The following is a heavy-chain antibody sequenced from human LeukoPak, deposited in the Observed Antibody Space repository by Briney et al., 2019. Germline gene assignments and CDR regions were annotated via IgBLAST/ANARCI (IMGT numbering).Heavy chain of an antibody. CDR2: INHSGST. CDR1: GGSFSGYY. Sequence: SETLSLTCAVYGGSFSGYYWSWIRQPPGKGLEWIGEINHSGSTNYNPSLKSRVTISVDTSKNQFSLKLSSVTAADTAVYYCAREGEMATINHNYWGQGTLVTVSS. D-gene: IGHD5-24*01. J-gene: IGHJ4*02. CDR3: AREGEMATINHNY. V-gene: IGHV4-34*01.